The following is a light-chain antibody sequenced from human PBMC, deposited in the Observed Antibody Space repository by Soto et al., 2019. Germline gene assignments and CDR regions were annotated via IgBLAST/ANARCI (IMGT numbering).Light chain of an antibody. CDR3: QQYVHWPQGT. J-gene: IGKJ1*01. CDR1: QSVSSS. Sequence: EIVVTQSPATLSVSPGERVTLSCRASQSVSSSLAWYQQRPGQAPRLLIYDTSTRTPGIAARFSGSGSGIEFTLTISSLQSEDVAVYYCQQYVHWPQGTSGQGTKRDIK. V-gene: IGKV3-15*01. CDR2: DTS.